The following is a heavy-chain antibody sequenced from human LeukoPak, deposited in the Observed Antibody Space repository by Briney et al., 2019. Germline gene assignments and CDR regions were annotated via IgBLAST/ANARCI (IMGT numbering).Heavy chain of an antibody. Sequence: PSETLSLTCTVSGGSVRSYYWSWIRQLPGKGLEWIGYIYSSGTTNYNPSLKTGVTISVDTSKNQFSLKLTSVTAADTAVYYCARNYVGYAFDIWGQGTMVTVSS. D-gene: IGHD1-7*01. V-gene: IGHV4-59*02. CDR3: ARNYVGYAFDI. CDR2: IYSSGTT. J-gene: IGHJ3*02. CDR1: GGSVRSYY.